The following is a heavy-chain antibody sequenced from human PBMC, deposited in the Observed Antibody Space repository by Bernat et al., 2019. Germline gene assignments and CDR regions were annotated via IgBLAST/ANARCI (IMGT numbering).Heavy chain of an antibody. J-gene: IGHJ5*02. CDR2: INHSGST. CDR3: ARGLRRGAALFDP. V-gene: IGHV4-34*01. D-gene: IGHD6-6*01. Sequence: QVQLQQWGAGLLKPSETLSLTCAVYGGSFSGYYWSWIRQPPGKGLEWIGEINHSGSTNYNPSLKSRVTISVDTSKNQFSLKLSSVTAADTAVYYCARGLRRGAALFDPWGQGTLVTVSS. CDR1: GGSFSGYY.